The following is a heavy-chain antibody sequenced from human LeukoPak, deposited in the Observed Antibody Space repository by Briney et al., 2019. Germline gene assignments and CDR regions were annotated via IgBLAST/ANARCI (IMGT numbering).Heavy chain of an antibody. Sequence: PSETLSLTCTVSGGSISSYYWSWIRQPPGKGLEWIGYIYYSGSTNYNPSLKSRVTISVDTSKNQFSLKLSSVTAADTAAYYCARALYSSSWYYFDYWGQGTLVTVSS. J-gene: IGHJ4*02. V-gene: IGHV4-59*01. CDR3: ARALYSSSWYYFDY. CDR2: IYYSGST. CDR1: GGSISSYY. D-gene: IGHD6-13*01.